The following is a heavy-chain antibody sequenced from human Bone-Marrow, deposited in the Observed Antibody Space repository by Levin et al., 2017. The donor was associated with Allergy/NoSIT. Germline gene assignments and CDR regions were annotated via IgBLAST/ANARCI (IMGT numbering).Heavy chain of an antibody. D-gene: IGHD3-10*01. V-gene: IGHV4-31*02. CDR3: ARESVYYGSGSWIDC. CDR1: GESVSSSGFY. CDR2: IYYPGNT. Sequence: SQTLLLTCTVSGESVSSSGFYWTWIRQYPGKGLEWIGHIYYPGNTSYNPSLKSRVSISEDRSKNQFSLKLDSVTAADAAVYYCARESVYYGSGSWIDCWGQGTLVTVSS. J-gene: IGHJ4*02.